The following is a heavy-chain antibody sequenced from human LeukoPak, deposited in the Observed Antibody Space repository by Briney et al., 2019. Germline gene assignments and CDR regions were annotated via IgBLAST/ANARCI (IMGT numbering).Heavy chain of an antibody. CDR1: GFTFSSYW. CDR2: INSDGSST. Sequence: PGGSLRLSCAASGFTFSSYWMHWVRQAPGKGLVWVSRINSDGSSTSYADSVKGRFTISRDNAKNTLYLQMNSLRAEDTAVYYCARDRRTNYDGNWFDSWGQGTLVTVSS. V-gene: IGHV3-74*01. CDR3: ARDRRTNYDGNWFDS. J-gene: IGHJ5*01. D-gene: IGHD2-8*01.